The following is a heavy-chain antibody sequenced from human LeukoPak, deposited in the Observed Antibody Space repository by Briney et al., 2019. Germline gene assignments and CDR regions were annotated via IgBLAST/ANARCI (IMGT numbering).Heavy chain of an antibody. Sequence: PGRSLRLPCVASGFTFEDYAMHWVRQVPGRGLEWVSGISWNRGFIGYADSVKGRFTISRDNAKKSLYLQMNSLRAEDTAFYYCEKGHIGWEIYYYFDYWAQGPLVPVPS. D-gene: IGHD5-12*01. CDR1: GFTFEDYA. CDR3: EKGHIGWEIYYYFDY. J-gene: IGHJ4*02. V-gene: IGHV3-9*01. CDR2: ISWNRGFI.